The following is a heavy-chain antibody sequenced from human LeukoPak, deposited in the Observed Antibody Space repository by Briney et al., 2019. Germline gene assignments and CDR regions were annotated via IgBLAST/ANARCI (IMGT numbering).Heavy chain of an antibody. V-gene: IGHV4-4*02. Sequence: SGTLSLTCAVSGGSISSSNWWSWVRQPPGKGLEWIGEIYHSGSTNYNPSLKSRVTISVDKSKNQFSLRLSSVTAADTAVYYCARLPINYGAYYFDYWGQGTLVTVSS. D-gene: IGHD4-17*01. CDR3: ARLPINYGAYYFDY. CDR1: GGSISSSNW. CDR2: IYHSGST. J-gene: IGHJ4*02.